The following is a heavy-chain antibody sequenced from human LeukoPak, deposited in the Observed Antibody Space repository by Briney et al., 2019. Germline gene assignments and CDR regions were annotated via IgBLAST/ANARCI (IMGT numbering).Heavy chain of an antibody. CDR1: GYTFTGYY. Sequence: ASVKVSCKASGYTFTGYYMHWARQAPGQGLEWMGRINPNSGGTNYAQKFQGRVTMTRDTSISTAYMELSRLRPDDTAVYYCARDKGSSWENWFDPWGQGTLVTVSS. CDR3: ARDKGSSWENWFDP. V-gene: IGHV1-2*06. CDR2: INPNSGGT. J-gene: IGHJ5*02. D-gene: IGHD6-13*01.